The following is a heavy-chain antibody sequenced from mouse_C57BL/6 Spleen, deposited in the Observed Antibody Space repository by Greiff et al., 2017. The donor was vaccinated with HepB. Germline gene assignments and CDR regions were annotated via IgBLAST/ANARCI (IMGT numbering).Heavy chain of an antibody. CDR3: ARESYYDYGGYAMDY. V-gene: IGHV5-16*01. Sequence: EVKLVESEGGLVQPGSSMKLSCTASGFTFSDYYMAWVRQVPEKGLEWVANINYDGSSTYYLDSLKSRFIISRDNAKNILYLQMSSLKSEDTATYYCARESYYDYGGYAMDYWGQGTSVTVSS. CDR1: GFTFSDYY. D-gene: IGHD2-4*01. CDR2: INYDGSST. J-gene: IGHJ4*01.